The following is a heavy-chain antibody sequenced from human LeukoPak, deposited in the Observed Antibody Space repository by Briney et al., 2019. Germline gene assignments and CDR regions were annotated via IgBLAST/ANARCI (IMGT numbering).Heavy chain of an antibody. Sequence: GGSLRLSCAASGFTFSSYSMNWVRQAPGKGLEWVSGVSGSGGSTYYADSVKGRFTISRDNSKNTVYLQMNSLRAEDTAVYYCAKRNHFDSWGQGTLVTVSS. CDR3: AKRNHFDS. CDR2: VSGSGGST. CDR1: GFTFSSYS. D-gene: IGHD1-14*01. J-gene: IGHJ4*02. V-gene: IGHV3-23*01.